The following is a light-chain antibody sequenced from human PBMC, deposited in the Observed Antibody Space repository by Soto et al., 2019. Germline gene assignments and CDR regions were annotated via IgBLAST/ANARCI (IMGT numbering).Light chain of an antibody. CDR3: QQYGDSAPVT. Sequence: EFVLTQSPDTLSLLPGETATLSCRASQSVTSNYLAWYHQNPGQAPRLLIYAASRRATGIPDRFSGSGSGTDFSLTVSRLEPENFGMFFCQQYGDSAPVTFGHGTRLE. V-gene: IGKV3-20*01. CDR1: QSVTSNY. J-gene: IGKJ5*01. CDR2: AAS.